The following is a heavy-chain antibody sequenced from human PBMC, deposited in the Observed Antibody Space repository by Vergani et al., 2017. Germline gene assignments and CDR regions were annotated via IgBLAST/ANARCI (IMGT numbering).Heavy chain of an antibody. CDR1: GGSFSGYY. J-gene: IGHJ4*02. CDR3: ARSRPYCTSGSCPAI. Sequence: QVQLQQWGAGLLKPSETLSLTCAVYGGSFSGYYWSWIRQPPGKGLEWIGHIHPVGGTDLNPTFMSRVYISVDTSKSQFSLKLNYVTVADTAVYYCARSRPYCTSGSCPAIWGQGTLVTVSS. CDR2: IHPVGGT. V-gene: IGHV4-34*01. D-gene: IGHD2-15*01.